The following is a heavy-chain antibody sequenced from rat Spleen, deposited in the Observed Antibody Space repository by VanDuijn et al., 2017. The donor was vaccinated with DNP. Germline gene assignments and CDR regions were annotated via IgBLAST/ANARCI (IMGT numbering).Heavy chain of an antibody. CDR3: ATRGVGARYYWHFDF. Sequence: EVQLVESGGDLVQPGRSLKLSCVASGFTFSYYWMAWVRQVPGKGLEWIASITSGSGTTSYPDSVKGRFTISRDDAKDTLSLQMDSLRSEDSATYYCATRGVGARYYWHFDFWGPGTMVTVSS. D-gene: IGHD5-1*01. CDR2: ITSGSGTT. V-gene: IGHV5-31*01. J-gene: IGHJ1*01. CDR1: GFTFSYYW.